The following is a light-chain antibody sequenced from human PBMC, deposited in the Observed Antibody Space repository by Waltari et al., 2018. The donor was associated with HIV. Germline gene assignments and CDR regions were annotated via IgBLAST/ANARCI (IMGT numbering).Light chain of an antibody. CDR1: RSNIGTNS. CDR2: GNN. Sequence: QSVLTQPPSVSAAPGQKVTISCSGSRSNIGTNSVSWYQHLPRTAPKLFISGNNNRPSGIPDRFSGSKSGTSATLGITGLQTGDEGDYYCATWDSSLSSWVFGGGTKLTVL. J-gene: IGLJ3*02. CDR3: ATWDSSLSSWV. V-gene: IGLV1-51*01.